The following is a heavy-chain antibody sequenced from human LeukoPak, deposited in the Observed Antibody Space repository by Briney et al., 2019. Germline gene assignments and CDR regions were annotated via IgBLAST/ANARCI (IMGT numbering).Heavy chain of an antibody. Sequence: GGSLRLSCAASGFTFSSYWMHWVRQAPGKGLVWVSRINTDGSSTSYADSVKGRFTISRDNAKNTLYLQMNSLRAEDTAVYYCARDLPGIAVAGRVFNAFDYWGQGTLVTVSS. V-gene: IGHV3-74*01. D-gene: IGHD6-19*01. CDR3: ARDLPGIAVAGRVFNAFDY. J-gene: IGHJ4*02. CDR2: INTDGSST. CDR1: GFTFSSYW.